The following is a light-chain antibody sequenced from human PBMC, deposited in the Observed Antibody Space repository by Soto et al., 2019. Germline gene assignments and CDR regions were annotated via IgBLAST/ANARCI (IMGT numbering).Light chain of an antibody. J-gene: IGLJ2*01. CDR2: EGS. Sequence: QSALTQPASVSGSPGQSITISCTGTSSDIGSYNLVSWYQQHPGKAPKLMIYEGSKRPSGVSNRFSASKSDSTASLTISGLQAEDEADYYCCSYATVSTLVFGGGTKLTVL. V-gene: IGLV2-23*01. CDR1: SSDIGSYNL. CDR3: CSYATVSTLV.